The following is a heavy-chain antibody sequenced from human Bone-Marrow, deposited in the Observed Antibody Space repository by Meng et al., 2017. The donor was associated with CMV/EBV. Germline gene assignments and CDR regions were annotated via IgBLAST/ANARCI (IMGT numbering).Heavy chain of an antibody. CDR2: IYYSGST. CDR3: AREVVTTPQETGYFDY. Sequence: GSLRLSCIVSGGSISSYYWSWIRQPPGKGLEWIAYIYYSGSTNYNPSLKSRVTISVDTSKNQFSLKLSSVTAADTAVYYCAREVVTTPQETGYFDYWGQGTLVTVSS. J-gene: IGHJ4*02. V-gene: IGHV4-59*12. CDR1: GGSISSYY. D-gene: IGHD2-21*02.